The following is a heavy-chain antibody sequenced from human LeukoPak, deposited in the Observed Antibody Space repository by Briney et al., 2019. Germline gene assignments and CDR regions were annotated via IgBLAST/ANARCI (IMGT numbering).Heavy chain of an antibody. CDR1: GGSISNSPYY. D-gene: IGHD3-10*01. CDR3: ARRSYRADVDI. J-gene: IGHJ6*02. V-gene: IGHV4-39*01. Sequence: SQTLSLTCNVSGGSISNSPYYWVWIRQPPSKGLEWIANMYYNGGKQYSRSRSLTSRVTISVDTSANQFSLRLSSVTAADTAVYYCARRSYRADVDIWGQGTTVTVSS. CDR2: MYYNGGK.